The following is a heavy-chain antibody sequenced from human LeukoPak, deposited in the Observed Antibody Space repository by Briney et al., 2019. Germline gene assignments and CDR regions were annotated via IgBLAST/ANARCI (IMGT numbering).Heavy chain of an antibody. CDR3: ARVGILAAAGTGWFDP. V-gene: IGHV3-7*01. CDR2: IKQDGSEK. D-gene: IGHD6-13*01. J-gene: IGHJ5*02. CDR1: GFTFSSYW. Sequence: GGSLRLSCAASGFTFSSYWMSWVRQAPGKGLEWVANIKQDGSEKYYVDSVKGRFTISRDNAKNSLYLQMNGLRAEDTAVYYCARVGILAAAGTGWFDPWGQGTLVTVSS.